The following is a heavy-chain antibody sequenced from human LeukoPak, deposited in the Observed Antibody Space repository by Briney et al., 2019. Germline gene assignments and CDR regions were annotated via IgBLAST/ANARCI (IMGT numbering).Heavy chain of an antibody. CDR3: ARHWDGAVIIDY. CDR1: GYSISSGYY. CDR2: IYHSGST. V-gene: IGHV4-38-2*01. D-gene: IGHD3-3*01. J-gene: IGHJ4*02. Sequence: SETLSLTCAVSGYSISSGYYWGRIRQPPGRGLEWIGSIYHSGSTYYNPSLKSRVTISVDTSKNQFSLKLSSVTAADAAVYYCARHWDGAVIIDYWGQGTLVTVSS.